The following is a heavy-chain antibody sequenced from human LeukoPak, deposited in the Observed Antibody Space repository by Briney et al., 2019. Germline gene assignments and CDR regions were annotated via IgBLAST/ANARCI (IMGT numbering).Heavy chain of an antibody. V-gene: IGHV4-59*01. D-gene: IGHD2-15*01. Sequence: NPSETLSLTCTVSGGSISSYYWSWIRQPPGKGLEWIGYIYYSGSTNYNPSLKSRVTISVDTSKNQFSLKLSSVTADTAVYYCARSRFRMDLWGRGTLVTVSS. CDR1: GGSISSYY. CDR2: IYYSGST. CDR3: ARSRFRMDL. J-gene: IGHJ2*01.